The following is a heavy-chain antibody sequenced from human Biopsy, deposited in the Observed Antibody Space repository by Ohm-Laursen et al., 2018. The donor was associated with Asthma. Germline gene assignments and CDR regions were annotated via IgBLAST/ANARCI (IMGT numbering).Heavy chain of an antibody. CDR2: INSVFGTT. Sequence: SVKVSCKSLGGTFNTYVIGWVRQAPGQGLEWTGGINSVFGTTTYPQKFQDRVTITADDSTSTVYMELSSLRSEDTAVYYCARKAGSCISRTCYSLDFWGQGILVTVSS. V-gene: IGHV1-69*13. CDR1: GGTFNTYV. D-gene: IGHD2-2*01. CDR3: ARKAGSCISRTCYSLDF. J-gene: IGHJ4*02.